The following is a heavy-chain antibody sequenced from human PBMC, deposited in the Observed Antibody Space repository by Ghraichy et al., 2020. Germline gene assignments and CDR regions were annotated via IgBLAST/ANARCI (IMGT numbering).Heavy chain of an antibody. CDR1: GFTFSSYS. J-gene: IGHJ4*02. Sequence: GGSLRLSCAASGFTFSSYSMNWVRQAPGKGLEWVSSISTSSGYIYYADSVKGQFTISRDNAKNSLYLQVNSLRADDTAVYYCARDLDQGYGDSLPRGSFDYWGQGTLVTVSS. CDR3: ARDLDQGYGDSLPRGSFDY. CDR2: ISTSSGYI. V-gene: IGHV3-21*01. D-gene: IGHD4-17*01.